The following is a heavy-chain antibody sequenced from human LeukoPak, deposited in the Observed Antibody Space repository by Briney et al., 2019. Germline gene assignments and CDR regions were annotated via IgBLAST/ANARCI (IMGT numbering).Heavy chain of an antibody. Sequence: GGSLRLSCAASGFTFSSYSINWVRQAPGKGLEWVSSISSSSSYIYYADSVKGRFTISRDNAKNSLYLQMNSLRAEDTAVYYCARVLSSGYTRVDYWGQGTLVTVSS. CDR2: ISSSSSYI. CDR1: GFTFSSYS. D-gene: IGHD3-22*01. J-gene: IGHJ4*02. CDR3: ARVLSSGYTRVDY. V-gene: IGHV3-21*01.